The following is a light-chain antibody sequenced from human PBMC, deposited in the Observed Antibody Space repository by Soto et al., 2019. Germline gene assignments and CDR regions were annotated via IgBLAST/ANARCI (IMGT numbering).Light chain of an antibody. V-gene: IGKV3-20*01. CDR2: GAS. J-gene: IGKJ5*01. CDR3: QKHDNLPIT. CDR1: QTVSRSY. Sequence: EIVLTQSPGALSLSPGERATLSCRASQTVSRSYLAWYHQKPGQAPRLLIYGASTRATGIPDRFSGSGSGTDFTLTISRLEPEDSAVYYCQKHDNLPITFCQGTRLEIK.